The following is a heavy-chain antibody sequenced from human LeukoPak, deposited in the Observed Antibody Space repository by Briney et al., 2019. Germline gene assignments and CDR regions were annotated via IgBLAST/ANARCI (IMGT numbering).Heavy chain of an antibody. Sequence: GASVKVSCKAFGYTFTNFGITWVRRAPGQGLEWMGWINPNSGGTNYAQKFQGRVTMTRDTSISTAYMELSRLRSDDTAVYYCARLEYSSSSGWGQGTLVTVSS. CDR2: INPNSGGT. D-gene: IGHD6-6*01. CDR3: ARLEYSSSSG. V-gene: IGHV1-2*02. J-gene: IGHJ4*02. CDR1: GYTFTNFG.